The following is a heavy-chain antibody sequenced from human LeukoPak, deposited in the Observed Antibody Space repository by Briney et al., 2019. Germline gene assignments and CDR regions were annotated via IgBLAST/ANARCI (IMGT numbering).Heavy chain of an antibody. Sequence: GASVKVSCKASGYTFTGSYIHWVRQAPGQGLDWMGWSNCNNGGTKYAQKFQGRVTMTRATSITTAYMELTNLKSDDTAVYYCARGDLAFVPAADRFGYYLWGQGTLVTVSS. D-gene: IGHD2-2*01. V-gene: IGHV1-2*02. CDR3: ARGDLAFVPAADRFGYYL. J-gene: IGHJ4*02. CDR1: GYTFTGSY. CDR2: SNCNNGGT.